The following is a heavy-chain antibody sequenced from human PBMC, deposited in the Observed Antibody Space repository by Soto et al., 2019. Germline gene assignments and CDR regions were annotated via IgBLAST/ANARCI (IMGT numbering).Heavy chain of an antibody. CDR2: IHSDGSST. V-gene: IGHV3-74*01. J-gene: IGHJ3*01. CDR3: ARGDRGAFDL. D-gene: IGHD1-26*01. CDR1: GFTFSYYW. Sequence: GGSLRLSCAASGFTFSYYWMHWVRQAPGKGLVWVSRIHSDGSSTTYADFVKGRFIISRDNARNTVDLQMNSVRVEDTAVYYCARGDRGAFDLWGQGTVVTVS.